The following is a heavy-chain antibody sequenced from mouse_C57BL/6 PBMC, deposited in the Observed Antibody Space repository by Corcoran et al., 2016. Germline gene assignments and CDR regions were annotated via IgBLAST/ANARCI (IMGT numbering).Heavy chain of an antibody. V-gene: IGHV8-12*01. CDR1: GFSLSTSGMG. J-gene: IGHJ2*01. CDR2: IDWDDDK. D-gene: IGHD1-1*01. Sequence: QVTLKESGPGILQSSQNLSLNCSVSGFSLSTSGMGVSWIRQPSGKGLEWLAHIDWDDDKRYNPSLKSRLTISKATSRNQVFLKITSVDTAGTATYYCARGTITTVTFDYWGQGTTLTVSS. CDR3: ARGTITTVTFDY.